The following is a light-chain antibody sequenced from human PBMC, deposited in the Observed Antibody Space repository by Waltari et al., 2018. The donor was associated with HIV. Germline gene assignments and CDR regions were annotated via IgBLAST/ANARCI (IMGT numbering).Light chain of an antibody. Sequence: QSTLTQPPSASGSPGQSVTISCTGTSSDIGGYNYVSWYQQHPGKAPNLIMTEVTKRPAGGRARFSGSKSGNTASLTVSGLQADDEALYYCSSFAPTNKFYVLFGGGTTLTVL. CDR1: SSDIGGYNY. V-gene: IGLV2-8*01. CDR3: SSFAPTNKFYVL. CDR2: EVT. J-gene: IGLJ2*01.